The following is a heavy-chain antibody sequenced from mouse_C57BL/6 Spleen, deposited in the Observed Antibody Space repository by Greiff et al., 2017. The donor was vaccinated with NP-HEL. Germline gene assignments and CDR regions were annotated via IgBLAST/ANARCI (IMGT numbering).Heavy chain of an antibody. CDR1: GYTFTDYN. J-gene: IGHJ3*01. Sequence: VQLQQSGPELVKPGASVKIPCKASGYTFTDYNMDWVKQSHGKSLEWIGDINPNNGGTISNQKFKGTATLTVDKSSSTAYMDVRSLKSEDTAVDYGARGYDYDLAGFAYWGQGTLVTVSA. V-gene: IGHV1-18*01. D-gene: IGHD2-4*01. CDR2: INPNNGGT. CDR3: ARGYDYDLAGFAY.